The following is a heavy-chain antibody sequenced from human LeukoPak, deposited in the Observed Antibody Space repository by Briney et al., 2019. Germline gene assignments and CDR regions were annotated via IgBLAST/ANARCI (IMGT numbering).Heavy chain of an antibody. CDR2: IYHSGST. CDR3: ARVGGYCSSTSCYVSGMTDY. D-gene: IGHD2-2*01. V-gene: IGHV4-38-2*01. Sequence: SETLSLTCAVSGYSISSGYYWGWIRHPPGKGLEWSGSIYHSGSTYYNPSLKSRVTISVDTSKNQFSLKLSSVTAADTAVYYCARVGGYCSSTSCYVSGMTDYWGQGTLVTVSS. J-gene: IGHJ4*02. CDR1: GYSISSGYY.